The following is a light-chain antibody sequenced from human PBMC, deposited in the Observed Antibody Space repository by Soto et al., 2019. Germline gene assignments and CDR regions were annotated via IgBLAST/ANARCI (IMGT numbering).Light chain of an antibody. CDR2: DAS. Sequence: IVLTHSPATLSVSPGEGVTLSCRASQSVRSHLVWYQQKAGQAPRLVIYDASSRATGIPDRFSGSGSGTDFTLTISRLEPEDFAVYYCQQFSSYPLTFGGGTKVDI. J-gene: IGKJ4*01. CDR3: QQFSSYPLT. CDR1: QSVRSH. V-gene: IGKV3-11*01.